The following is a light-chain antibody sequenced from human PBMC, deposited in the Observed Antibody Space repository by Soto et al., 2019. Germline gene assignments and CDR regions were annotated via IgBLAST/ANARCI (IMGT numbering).Light chain of an antibody. J-gene: IGKJ1*01. V-gene: IGKV3D-15*01. CDR2: GAS. Sequence: EIVLTQFPATLSLTPGETATLSCRASQSIKGNLIWYQQKPGQAPRRLIYGASTRATGTPARFSGSGSGTEFPLTISSLQSDDVAVYYCQQCSDWPPWTFGQGTKIEI. CDR3: QQCSDWPPWT. CDR1: QSIKGN.